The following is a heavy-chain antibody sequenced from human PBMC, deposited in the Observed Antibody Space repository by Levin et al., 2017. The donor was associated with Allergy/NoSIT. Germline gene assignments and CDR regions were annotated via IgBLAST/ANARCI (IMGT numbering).Heavy chain of an antibody. J-gene: IGHJ3*02. V-gene: IGHV3-64D*06. Sequence: SCSASGFTFSSYAMHWVRQAPGKGLEYVSAISSNGGSTYYADSVKGRFTISRDNSKNTLYLQMSSLRAEDTAVYYCVKDGRTTVDARNAFDIWGQGTMVTVSS. CDR3: VKDGRTTVDARNAFDI. D-gene: IGHD4-23*01. CDR1: GFTFSSYA. CDR2: ISSNGGST.